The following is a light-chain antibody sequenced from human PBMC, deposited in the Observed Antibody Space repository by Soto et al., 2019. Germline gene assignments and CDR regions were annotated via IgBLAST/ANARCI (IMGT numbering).Light chain of an antibody. CDR3: QQYGSSLLT. CDR2: GAS. CDR1: QSVSSEK. J-gene: IGKJ4*01. Sequence: EIVLTQSPGTLSLSPVERASLSCRASQSVSSEKLAWYQQKPGQAPRLLIFGASGRATGIPERFSGSGSGTDFSLTISRLEPEDSAVYYCQQYGSSLLTFGGGTKV. V-gene: IGKV3-20*01.